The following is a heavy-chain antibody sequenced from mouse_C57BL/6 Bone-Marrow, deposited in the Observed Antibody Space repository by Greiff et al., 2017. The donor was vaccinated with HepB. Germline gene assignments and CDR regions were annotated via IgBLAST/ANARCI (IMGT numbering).Heavy chain of an antibody. CDR2: IYPGNSDT. D-gene: IGHD1-1*01. J-gene: IGHJ3*01. CDR3: TRRAPYYYGSSPFAY. Sequence: EVQLQQSGTVLARPGASVKMSCKTSGYTFTSYWMYWVNQRPGQGLEWIGAIYPGNSDTSYNQKFKGKAKLTAVTSASTAYMELSNLTNEDSAVYYCTRRAPYYYGSSPFAYWGQGTLVTVSA. V-gene: IGHV1-5*01. CDR1: GYTFTSYW.